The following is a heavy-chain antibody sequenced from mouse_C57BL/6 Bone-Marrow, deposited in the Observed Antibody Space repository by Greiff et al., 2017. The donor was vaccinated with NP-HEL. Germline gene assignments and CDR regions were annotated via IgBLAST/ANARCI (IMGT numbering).Heavy chain of an antibody. J-gene: IGHJ3*01. CDR2: IDPSDSYT. Sequence: VQLQQPVAELVKPGASVKLSCKASGYTFTSYWMQWVKQRPGQGLEWIGEIDPSDSYTNYNQKFKGKATLTVDTSSSTAYMQLSSLGSEDSAVYYCASEGESWFAYWGQGTRVTVSA. CDR1: GYTFTSYW. CDR3: ASEGESWFAY. V-gene: IGHV1-50*01.